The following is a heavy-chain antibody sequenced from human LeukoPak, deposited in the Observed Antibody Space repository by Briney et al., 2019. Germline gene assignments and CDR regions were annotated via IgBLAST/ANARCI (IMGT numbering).Heavy chain of an antibody. CDR2: INTVGSST. CDR1: GFTFSSYW. J-gene: IGHJ4*02. V-gene: IGHV3-74*01. CDR3: ARDLDRYYFDY. Sequence: GGSLRLSCAASGFTFSSYWMHWVRQAPGKGLVWVSRINTVGSSTTYAGSVKGRFTISRDNAKNTLYLQMNSLRAEDTAVYYCARDLDRYYFDYWGQGTLVTVSS.